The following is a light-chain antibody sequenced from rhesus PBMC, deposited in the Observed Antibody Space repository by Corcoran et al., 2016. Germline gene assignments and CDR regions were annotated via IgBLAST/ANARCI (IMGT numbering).Light chain of an antibody. J-gene: IGKJ4*01. CDR3: QHCNSDPLT. CDR2: YAA. CDR1: QGFRCS. V-gene: IGKV1-37*01. Sequence: DIQMTQSPSSLSASVGDRVTITCRASQGFRCSLAWYQQKPGKAPKPLSYYAAKLDSGVPSRFSGNGTETEFTLTTRSRQPKSFATNYLQHCNSDPLTFGGGTRVEI.